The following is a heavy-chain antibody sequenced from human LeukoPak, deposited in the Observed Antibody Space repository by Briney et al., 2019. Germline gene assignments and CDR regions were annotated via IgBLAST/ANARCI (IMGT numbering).Heavy chain of an antibody. CDR1: GFTFSNYW. V-gene: IGHV3-7*01. D-gene: IGHD4-17*01. CDR3: AKDRFGDQGTSYYIDQ. Sequence: GGSLRLSCAASGFTFSNYWMSWVRQAPGKGVEWVANVKQDGSEKYYVDSVKGRFTISRDDPKKTLYLQMDSLRVEDTAVYYCAKDRFGDQGTSYYIDQWGQGTLVTVSA. J-gene: IGHJ4*02. CDR2: VKQDGSEK.